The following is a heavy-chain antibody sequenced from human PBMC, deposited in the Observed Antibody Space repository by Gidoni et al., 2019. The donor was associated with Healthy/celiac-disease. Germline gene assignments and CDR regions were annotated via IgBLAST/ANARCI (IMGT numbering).Heavy chain of an antibody. V-gene: IGHV1-69*04. CDR2: IIPILGIA. CDR3: ARDPNIAAAPFDY. CDR1: GGTFSSYA. J-gene: IGHJ4*02. D-gene: IGHD6-13*01. Sequence: QVQLVQSGAEVKKPGSSVKVSCKASGGTFSSYAISWVRQAPGQGLEWMGRIIPILGIANYAQKFQGRVMITADKSTSTAYMELSSLRSEDTAVYYCARDPNIAAAPFDYWGQGTLVTVSS.